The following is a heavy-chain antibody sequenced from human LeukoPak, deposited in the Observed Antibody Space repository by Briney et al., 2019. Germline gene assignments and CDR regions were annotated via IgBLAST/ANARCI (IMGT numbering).Heavy chain of an antibody. CDR2: MNPNSGNT. CDR3: ARGAAAGYYDFWSGYHYYFDY. Sequence: ASVKVSCKASGYTFTSYDINWVRQATGQGLGWMGWMNPNSGNTGYAQKFQGRVTITRNTSISTAYMELSSLRSEDTAVYYCARGAAAGYYDFWSGYHYYFDYWGQGTLVTVSS. V-gene: IGHV1-8*03. J-gene: IGHJ4*02. CDR1: GYTFTSYD. D-gene: IGHD3-3*01.